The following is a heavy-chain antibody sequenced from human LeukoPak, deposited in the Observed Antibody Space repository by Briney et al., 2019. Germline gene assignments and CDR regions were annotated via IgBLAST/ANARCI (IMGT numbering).Heavy chain of an antibody. V-gene: IGHV3-48*04. CDR2: ISPNSETK. Sequence: GGSLRLSCAASGFTFSSYAMTWVRQAPGKGLEWISYISPNSETKYYADSVKGRFTISRDNAKNSLYLQMNSLRAEDTAVYYCARDIGFTVVRGAMLYYYAMDVWGQGTTVTISS. CDR3: ARDIGFTVVRGAMLYYYAMDV. J-gene: IGHJ6*02. D-gene: IGHD3-10*01. CDR1: GFTFSSYA.